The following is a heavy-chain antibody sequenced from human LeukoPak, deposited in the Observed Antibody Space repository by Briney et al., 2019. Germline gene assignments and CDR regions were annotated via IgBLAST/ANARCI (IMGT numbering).Heavy chain of an antibody. CDR2: IYYSGST. Sequence: ASETLSLTCTVSGGSISSYYWSWIRQPPGKGLEWIGYIYYSGSTNYNPSLKSRVTISVDTSKNQFSLKLSSVTAADTAVYYCARVPGWATGVTEDTGGFDPWGQGTLVTVSS. CDR3: ARVPGWATGVTEDTGGFDP. D-gene: IGHD4-23*01. V-gene: IGHV4-59*01. J-gene: IGHJ5*02. CDR1: GGSISSYY.